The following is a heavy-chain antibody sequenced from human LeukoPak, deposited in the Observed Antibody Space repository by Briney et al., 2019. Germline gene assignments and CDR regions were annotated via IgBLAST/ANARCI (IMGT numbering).Heavy chain of an antibody. D-gene: IGHD1-26*01. V-gene: IGHV4-4*07. J-gene: IGHJ4*02. CDR3: ARDRGGSYYRRIYYSDY. Sequence: PSETLSLTCTVSGGSISSYYWSWIRQPAGKGLEWIGRIYTSGSTNYNPSLKSRVTMSVDTSKNQFSLKLSSVTSADTAVYYCARDRGGSYYRRIYYSDYWGQGTLATVSS. CDR1: GGSISSYY. CDR2: IYTSGST.